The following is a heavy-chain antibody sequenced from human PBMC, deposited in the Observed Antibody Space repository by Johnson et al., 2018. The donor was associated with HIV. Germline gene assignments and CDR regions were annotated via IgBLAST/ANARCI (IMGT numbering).Heavy chain of an antibody. D-gene: IGHD6-13*01. CDR1: GFTFSSYA. J-gene: IGHJ3*02. CDR3: AYGYSSSWGGLGHAFDI. V-gene: IGHV3-30*04. CDR2: ISYDGSNK. Sequence: QVQLVESGGGVVQPGGSLRLSCAASGFTFSSYAMHWVRQAPGKGLEWVAVISYDGSNKYYADSVKGRFTISRDNSKNTLYLQMNSLRAEDTAVYYCAYGYSSSWGGLGHAFDIWGQGTMVTVSS.